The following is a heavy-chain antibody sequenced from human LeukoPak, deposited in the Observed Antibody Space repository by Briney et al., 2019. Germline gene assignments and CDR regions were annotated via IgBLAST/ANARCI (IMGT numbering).Heavy chain of an antibody. CDR2: IMPMFGKT. CDR3: ARDRIAVAGRKYYYYMDV. J-gene: IGHJ6*03. Sequence: SVKVSCKASGGTFSSYDISWVRQAPGQGLEWMGGIMPMFGKTNYAQKFQGRVTTTADKATSTAYMELSSLRSEDTAVYYCARDRIAVAGRKYYYYMDVWGRGTTVTVSS. V-gene: IGHV1-69*06. CDR1: GGTFSSYD. D-gene: IGHD6-19*01.